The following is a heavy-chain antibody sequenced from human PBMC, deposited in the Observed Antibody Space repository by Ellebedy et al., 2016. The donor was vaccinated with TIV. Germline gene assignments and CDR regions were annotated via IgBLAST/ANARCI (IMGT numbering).Heavy chain of an antibody. D-gene: IGHD1-7*01. CDR2: ISGTGATT. V-gene: IGHV3-23*01. CDR3: AKDLAAGTTLRLDY. CDR1: GFTFSSYA. Sequence: PGGSLRLSCAASGFTFSSYAMSRVRQAPGKGLEWVSGISGTGATTYYADSVKGRFTISRDNSKNTLYLLMISLRGEDTAISYCAKDLAAGTTLRLDYWGQGTLVTVSS. J-gene: IGHJ4*02.